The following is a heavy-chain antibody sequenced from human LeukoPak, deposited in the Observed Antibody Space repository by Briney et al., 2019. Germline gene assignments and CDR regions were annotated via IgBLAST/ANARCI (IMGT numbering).Heavy chain of an antibody. Sequence: GGSLRLSCAASGFTFSSYEMNWVRQAPGKGLEWVSYISSSGSTIYYADSVKGRFTISRGNSKNTLYLQMNSLRAEDTAVYYCATPGDYDSSGYYLDYWGQGTLVTVSS. D-gene: IGHD3-22*01. CDR3: ATPGDYDSSGYYLDY. J-gene: IGHJ4*02. CDR2: ISSSGSTI. CDR1: GFTFSSYE. V-gene: IGHV3-48*03.